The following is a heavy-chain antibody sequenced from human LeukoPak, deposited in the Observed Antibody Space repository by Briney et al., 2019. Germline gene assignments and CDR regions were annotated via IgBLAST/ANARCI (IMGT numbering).Heavy chain of an antibody. CDR2: INPNSGGT. V-gene: IGHV1-2*02. CDR3: ARTASGSYYHDH. CDR1: GYTFTGYY. D-gene: IGHD1-26*01. J-gene: IGHJ4*02. Sequence: ASVKVSCKASGYTFTGYYMHWVRQAPGQGLEWMGWINPNSGGTNYAQKFQGRVTMTRDTSISTAYMELSRLRSDDTAVYYCARTASGSYYHDHWGQGTLVTVSS.